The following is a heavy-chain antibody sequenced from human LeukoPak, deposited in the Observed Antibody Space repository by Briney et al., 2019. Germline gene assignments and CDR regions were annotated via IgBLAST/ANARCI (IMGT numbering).Heavy chain of an antibody. CDR3: ARGLRRYSSSWAFDP. D-gene: IGHD6-13*01. CDR1: GGSISSYY. V-gene: IGHV4-59*01. Sequence: SETLSLTCTVSGGSISSYYWSWIRQPPGKGLEWIGYIYYSGSTNYNPSLKSRVTISVDTSKNQFSLKLSSVTAADTAVYYCARGLRRYSSSWAFDPWGQGTLVTVSS. J-gene: IGHJ5*02. CDR2: IYYSGST.